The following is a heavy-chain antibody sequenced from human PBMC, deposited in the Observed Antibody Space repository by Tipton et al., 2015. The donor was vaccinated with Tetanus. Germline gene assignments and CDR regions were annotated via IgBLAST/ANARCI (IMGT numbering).Heavy chain of an antibody. D-gene: IGHD1-26*01. J-gene: IGHJ4*02. CDR2: IIPIFGTT. CDR1: GGTFTFTKYA. V-gene: IGHV1-69*01. CDR3: ARARWQSGGPYYFDY. Sequence: QVQLVQSGAEVKKPGSSVKVSCKASGGTFTFTKYALSWVRQAPGQGLEWVGGIIPIFGTTTSARKFQGRVTITADESTSTAYMELRSLRSDDTAVYYCARARWQSGGPYYFDYWGQGIMVTVSS.